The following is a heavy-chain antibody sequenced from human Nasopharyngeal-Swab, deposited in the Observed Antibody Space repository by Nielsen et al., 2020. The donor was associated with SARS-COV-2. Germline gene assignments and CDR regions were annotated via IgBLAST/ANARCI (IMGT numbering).Heavy chain of an antibody. D-gene: IGHD3-10*01. CDR1: GFSFGDYA. Sequence: SLKISCAASGFSFGDYAMHWVRQAPGKGPEWVSGINWNSGSIGYADSVKGRFTISRDNAKNSLYLQMNSLRADDTALYYCAKASSYFYGSGSSFGAFDIWGQGTMVTVSS. CDR2: INWNSGSI. J-gene: IGHJ3*02. V-gene: IGHV3-9*01. CDR3: AKASSYFYGSGSSFGAFDI.